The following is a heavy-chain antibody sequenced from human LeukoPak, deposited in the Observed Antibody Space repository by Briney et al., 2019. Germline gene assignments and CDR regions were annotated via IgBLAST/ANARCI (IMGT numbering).Heavy chain of an antibody. D-gene: IGHD3-16*01. J-gene: IGHJ4*02. V-gene: IGHV1-24*01. CDR1: GYTLTELS. CDR3: ATVKRLEVDYFCLDY. CDR2: FDPEDGET. Sequence: ASVKVSCKVSGYTLTELSMHWVRQAPGEGLEWMGGFDPEDGETIYAQKFQGRVTMTEDTSTDTAYMELSSLRSEDTAVYYCATVKRLEVDYFCLDYWGQGTLVTVSS.